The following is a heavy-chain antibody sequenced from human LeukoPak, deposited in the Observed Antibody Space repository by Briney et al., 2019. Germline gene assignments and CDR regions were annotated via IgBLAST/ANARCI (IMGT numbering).Heavy chain of an antibody. CDR2: IIPMFGTA. D-gene: IGHD6-13*01. CDR3: ARRELPYSSSHAWDYFDY. V-gene: IGHV1-69*05. J-gene: IGHJ4*02. CDR1: GYTLTELS. Sequence: ASVKVSCKVSGYTLTELSMHWVRQAPGQGLEWMGGIIPMFGTANYAQKFQGRVTITTDEFTSTAYMELTSLRSEDTAVYYCARRELPYSSSHAWDYFDYWGQGTLVTVSS.